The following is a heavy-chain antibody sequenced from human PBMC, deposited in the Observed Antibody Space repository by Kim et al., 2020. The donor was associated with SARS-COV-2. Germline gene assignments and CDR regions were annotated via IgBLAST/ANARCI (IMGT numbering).Heavy chain of an antibody. J-gene: IGHJ4*02. V-gene: IGHV4-34*01. CDR3: SRKIAAAGGGFDY. Sequence: SETLSLTCAVYGGSFSGYYWSWIRQPPGKGLEWIGEINHSGSTNYNPSLKSRVTISVDTSKNQFSLKLSSVTAADTAVYYCSRKIAAAGGGFDYWGQGTL. CDR2: INHSGST. D-gene: IGHD6-13*01. CDR1: GGSFSGYY.